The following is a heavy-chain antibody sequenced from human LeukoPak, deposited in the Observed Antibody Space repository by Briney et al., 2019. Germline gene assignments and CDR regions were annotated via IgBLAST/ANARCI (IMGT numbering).Heavy chain of an antibody. J-gene: IGHJ5*02. Sequence: PSETLSLTCTVSGGSISSYYWSWIRQPPGKGLEWIGYIYYSGSTNYNPSLKSRVTISVDTSKNQFSLKLSSVTAADTAVYYCARFGICSSASCYDHWFDPWGQGTLVTVSS. V-gene: IGHV4-59*01. CDR2: IYYSGST. CDR3: ARFGICSSASCYDHWFDP. D-gene: IGHD2-2*01. CDR1: GGSISSYY.